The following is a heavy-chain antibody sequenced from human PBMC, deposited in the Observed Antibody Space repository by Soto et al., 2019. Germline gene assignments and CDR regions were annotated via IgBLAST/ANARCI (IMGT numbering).Heavy chain of an antibody. CDR1: GYNFTTYW. CDR2: IYPGDSYT. Sequence: GESLKISCKGSGYNFTTYWIGWVRQIPGKGLEWMGIIYPGDSYTNYSPSFQGHVTISADKSISTAYLQWSSLKASDTAMYYCARLQAAAGDNDLTFDYWGQGTLVTVSS. CDR3: ARLQAAAGDNDLTFDY. V-gene: IGHV5-51*01. J-gene: IGHJ4*02. D-gene: IGHD6-13*01.